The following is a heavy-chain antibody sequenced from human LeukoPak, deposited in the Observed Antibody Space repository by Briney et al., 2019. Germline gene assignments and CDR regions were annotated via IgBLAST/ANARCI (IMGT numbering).Heavy chain of an antibody. V-gene: IGHV4-59*01. CDR2: IYYSGNT. CDR1: GGSIRSYY. Sequence: PSETLSLTCTVSGGSIRSYYWNWIRQPPGKGLEWIGYIYYSGNTNYNPSLKSRVAISVDTSKNQFSLKLSSVTAADTAVYYCARNGVVSDDAFDIWGQGTMVTVSS. D-gene: IGHD3-3*01. J-gene: IGHJ3*02. CDR3: ARNGVVSDDAFDI.